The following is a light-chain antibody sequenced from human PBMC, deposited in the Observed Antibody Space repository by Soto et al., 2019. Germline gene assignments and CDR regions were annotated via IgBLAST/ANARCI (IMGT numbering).Light chain of an antibody. V-gene: IGKV3-20*01. CDR3: QQYGTSRWT. J-gene: IGKJ1*01. CDR2: GIS. Sequence: EIVLTQSPGTLSLSPGERATLSYRSSESVSDSQLAWYQQKPGQAPRLLIYGISTRATGIPDRFSGSGSGTDFTLTISRLEPEDFAMYYCQQYGTSRWTFAQGTKVE. CDR1: ESVSDSQ.